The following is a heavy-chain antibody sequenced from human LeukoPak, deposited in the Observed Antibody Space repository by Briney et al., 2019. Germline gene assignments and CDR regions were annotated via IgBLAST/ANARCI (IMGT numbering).Heavy chain of an antibody. CDR1: GYTFTTFG. CDR3: ARDVGINRFDY. V-gene: IGHV1-18*01. J-gene: IGHJ4*02. D-gene: IGHD7-27*01. CDR2: ISADNGDT. Sequence: ASVKVSCKASGYTFTTFGIGWVRQAPGQGLEWMGWISADNGDTDYAQKFQGRVTLTTDTSTSTAYMELTSLRSDDTALYYCARDVGINRFDYWGQGTLVTVSS.